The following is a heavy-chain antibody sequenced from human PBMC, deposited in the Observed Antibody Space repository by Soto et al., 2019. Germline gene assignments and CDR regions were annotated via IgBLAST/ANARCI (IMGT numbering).Heavy chain of an antibody. J-gene: IGHJ6*02. CDR1: GFTFSSYA. CDR2: ISGSGGST. CDR3: AKSSRFYYYYGMDV. Sequence: EVQLLESGGGLVQPGGSLRLSCAASGFTFSSYAMSWVRQAPGKGLEWVSAISGSGGSTYYADSVKGPFTISRDNSKNTLYLQMNSLRAEDTAVYYCAKSSRFYYYYGMDVWGQGTTVTVSS. V-gene: IGHV3-23*01.